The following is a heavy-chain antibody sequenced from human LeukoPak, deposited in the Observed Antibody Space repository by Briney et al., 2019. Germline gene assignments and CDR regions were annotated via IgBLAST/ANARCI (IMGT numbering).Heavy chain of an antibody. D-gene: IGHD6-19*01. CDR1: GFTLRSYE. V-gene: IGHV3-48*03. Sequence: GGSLRLSCAASGFTLRSYEMNWVRQTPGKGPEWVSYIDSSGGTIYYADSVKGRFTISRDNAKSSLYLQMNSLRADDTAVYYCARGDTAVAPKSFDYWGQGTLVTVSS. CDR2: IDSSGGTI. CDR3: ARGDTAVAPKSFDY. J-gene: IGHJ4*02.